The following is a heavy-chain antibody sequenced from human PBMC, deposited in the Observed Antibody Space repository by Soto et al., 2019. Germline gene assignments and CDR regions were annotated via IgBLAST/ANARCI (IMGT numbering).Heavy chain of an antibody. Sequence: ASVKVSCKASGYIFTSYAISWVRQAPGQGLEWMGWISAYNGNTKFAQKFQGRVTMTIDTSKNQFSLRLDSVTATDTAVYFCARDLGQGNTPGHNYFDYWGQGTLVTVSS. CDR2: ISAYNGNT. V-gene: IGHV1-18*01. J-gene: IGHJ4*02. CDR1: GYIFTSYA. D-gene: IGHD2-8*02. CDR3: ARDLGQGNTPGHNYFDY.